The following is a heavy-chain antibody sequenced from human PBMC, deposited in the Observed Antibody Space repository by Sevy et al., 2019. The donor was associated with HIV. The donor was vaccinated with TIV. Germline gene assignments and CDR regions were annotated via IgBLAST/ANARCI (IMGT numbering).Heavy chain of an antibody. CDR3: AKSWGSITAAGLDY. CDR1: GFTFSSYS. Sequence: GGSLRLSCVASGFTFSSYSMHWVRQAPGKGLEWVSSVSSSSDYIYYADSVKGRFTISRENAKNSLYLQMNSLRAEDTAVYYCAKSWGSITAAGLDYWGQGTLVTVSS. D-gene: IGHD6-13*01. V-gene: IGHV3-21*01. J-gene: IGHJ4*02. CDR2: VSSSSDYI.